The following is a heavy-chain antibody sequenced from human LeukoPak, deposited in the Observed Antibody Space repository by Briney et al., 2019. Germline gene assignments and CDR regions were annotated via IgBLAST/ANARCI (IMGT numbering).Heavy chain of an antibody. CDR1: GFTFSSCA. D-gene: IGHD3-22*01. CDR3: AKEVLVVIESYLEK. J-gene: IGHJ4*02. V-gene: IGHV3-23*01. CDR2: ITGSGQTA. Sequence: GGSLRLSCAASGFTFSSCAMTWVRQAPGKGLEWGSTITGSGQTAYYSDSVKGRFTTSRDNSKNTLYLEMSSLRAEDTAIYYCAKEVLVVIESYLEKWGQGTLVTVSS.